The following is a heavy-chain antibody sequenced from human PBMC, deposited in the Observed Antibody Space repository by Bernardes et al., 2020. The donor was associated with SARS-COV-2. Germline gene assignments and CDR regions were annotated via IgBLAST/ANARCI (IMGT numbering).Heavy chain of an antibody. V-gene: IGHV1-24*01. CDR1: GNTLTELS. CDR2: FDPEDGET. J-gene: IGHJ4*02. D-gene: IGHD2-15*01. CDR3: ATLLLY. Sequence: SSEVLCKVSGNTLTELSIHWVRQAPGKGLEWMGGFDPEDGETIYAQKFQGRVTMTEDTSTDTAYMELGSLRSEDTAVYYCATLLLYWGQGSLVTVSS.